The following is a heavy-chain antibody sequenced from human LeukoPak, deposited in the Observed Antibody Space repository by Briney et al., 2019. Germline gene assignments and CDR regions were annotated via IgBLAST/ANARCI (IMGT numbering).Heavy chain of an antibody. CDR2: ISSSGSTI. D-gene: IGHD1-14*01. CDR1: GFTFSSYE. Sequence: GGSLRLSCAASGFTFSSYEMNWVRQAPGKGLEWVSYISSSGSTIYYADSVKGRFTFSRDNAKNSLYLQMNSLRAEDTAVYYCARSHLTEPFDDWGQGTLVTVSS. CDR3: ARSHLTEPFDD. V-gene: IGHV3-48*03. J-gene: IGHJ4*02.